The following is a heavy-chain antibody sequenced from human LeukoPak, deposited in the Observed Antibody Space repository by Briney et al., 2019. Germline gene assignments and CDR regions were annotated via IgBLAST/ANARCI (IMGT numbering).Heavy chain of an antibody. CDR2: INPSGGST. D-gene: IGHD3-22*01. Sequence: GASVKVSCKASGYTFTSYYMHWVRQAPGQGLEWRGIINPSGGSTSYAQKFQGRVTMTRDMSTSTVYMELSSLRSEDTAVYYCARGYYYDSSGSQGGYFDYWGQGTLVTVSS. CDR1: GYTFTSYY. V-gene: IGHV1-46*01. CDR3: ARGYYYDSSGSQGGYFDY. J-gene: IGHJ4*02.